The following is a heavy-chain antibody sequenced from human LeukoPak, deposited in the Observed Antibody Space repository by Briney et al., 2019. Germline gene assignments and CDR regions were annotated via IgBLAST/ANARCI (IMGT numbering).Heavy chain of an antibody. CDR1: GFTFSGYW. CDR2: IKEDGTEK. Sequence: GGSLRLSCAVSGFTFSGYWMSWVRQAPGKGLEWVANIKEDGTEKYYQDSVKGRFTISRDNAKNSLYLQMNSLRAEDTAVYYCAREVVLSTSAWFEYWGQGTLVTVSS. V-gene: IGHV3-7*01. D-gene: IGHD3-22*01. J-gene: IGHJ4*02. CDR3: AREVVLSTSAWFEY.